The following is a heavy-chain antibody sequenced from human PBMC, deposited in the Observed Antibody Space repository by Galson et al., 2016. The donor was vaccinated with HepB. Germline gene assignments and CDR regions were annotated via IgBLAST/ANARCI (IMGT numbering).Heavy chain of an antibody. CDR1: GFTFSNYG. CDR2: ISRSGDST. D-gene: IGHD2-2*01. V-gene: IGHV3-23*01. J-gene: IGHJ6*04. CDR3: VQGSTAPAV. Sequence: SLRLSCAASGFTFSNYGMTWVRQAPGKGLEVVSSISRSGDSTDYAGSVKGRFTISRDNSKNTLSLKMNSLTADDTAIYYCVQGSTAPAVWGKGTTVTVSS.